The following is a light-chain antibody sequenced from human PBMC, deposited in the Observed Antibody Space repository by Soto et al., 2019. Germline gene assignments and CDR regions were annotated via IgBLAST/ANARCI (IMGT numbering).Light chain of an antibody. CDR3: QQYGSSPVT. Sequence: EIVLTQSPGTLSLSPGERATLSCRASQSVSSSYLAWYQQKPGQSPRLLMYGASSRATGIPDRFSGSGSGTDFTLTISRLESEDFAVYYCQQYGSSPVTFGGGTKVEIK. V-gene: IGKV3-20*01. CDR1: QSVSSSY. CDR2: GAS. J-gene: IGKJ4*01.